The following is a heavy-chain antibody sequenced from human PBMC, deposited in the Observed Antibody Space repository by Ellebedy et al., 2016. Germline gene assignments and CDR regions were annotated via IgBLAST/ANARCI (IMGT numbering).Heavy chain of an antibody. V-gene: IGHV3-48*04. CDR1: GFTFSSFA. CDR2: ISSSSSTI. J-gene: IGHJ6*03. CDR3: AKSSGSYYDYYYYMDV. D-gene: IGHD1-26*01. Sequence: GESLKISXAASGFTFSSFAMSWVRQVPGKGLEWVSYISSSSSTIYYADSVKGRFTISRDNAKNSLYLQMNSLRAEDTALYYCAKSSGSYYDYYYYMDVWGKGTTVTVSS.